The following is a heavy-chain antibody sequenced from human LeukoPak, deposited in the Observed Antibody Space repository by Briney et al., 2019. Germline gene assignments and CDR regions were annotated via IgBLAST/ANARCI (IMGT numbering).Heavy chain of an antibody. CDR1: GFTFSSYS. J-gene: IGHJ4*02. CDR2: ISSSSYI. D-gene: IGHD5-24*01. V-gene: IGHV3-21*01. Sequence: GGSLRLSCAASGFTFSSYSMNWVRQAPGKGLEWVSSISSSSYIYYADSVKGRFTISRDNAKNSLYLQMNSLRAEDTAVYYCARGDGYNYEFDYWGQGTLVTVSS. CDR3: ARGDGYNYEFDY.